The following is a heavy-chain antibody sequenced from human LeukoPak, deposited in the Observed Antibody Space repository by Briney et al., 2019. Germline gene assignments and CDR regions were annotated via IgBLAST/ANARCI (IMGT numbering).Heavy chain of an antibody. Sequence: SETLSLTCAVYGGSFSGYYWSWIRQPPGKGLEWIGEINHSGGTNYNPSLKSRVTISVDTSKNQFSLKLSSVTAADTAVYYCARGGGIAVAGIPYWGQGTLVTVSS. CDR1: GGSFSGYY. CDR3: ARGGGIAVAGIPY. J-gene: IGHJ4*02. CDR2: INHSGGT. V-gene: IGHV4-34*01. D-gene: IGHD6-19*01.